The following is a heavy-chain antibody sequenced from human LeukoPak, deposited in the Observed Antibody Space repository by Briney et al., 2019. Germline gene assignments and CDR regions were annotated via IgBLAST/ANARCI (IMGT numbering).Heavy chain of an antibody. CDR1: GFTFSNHW. D-gene: IGHD2-2*01. CDR3: VRDYQFIREV. J-gene: IGHJ6*02. Sequence: GGSLRLSCVASGFTFSNHWMLWVRQAPGKGLMWVSLISTDGKSTRYAESVKGRFTISRDNAKNALYLQMDILRVEDTALYFCVRDYQFIREVWGQGTTVTVSS. CDR2: ISTDGKST. V-gene: IGHV3-74*01.